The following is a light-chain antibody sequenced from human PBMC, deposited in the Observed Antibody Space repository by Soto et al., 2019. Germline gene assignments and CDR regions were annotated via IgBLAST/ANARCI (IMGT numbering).Light chain of an antibody. V-gene: IGKV3-15*01. Sequence: EFVMTKSPSTLSVSPGERATLSCMASQSVSSNLAWYQRKPGQAPRLLIYGASTRATGIPARFSGSGSGTEFTLTISSLQSEDFAVYYCQQYNNWPPWTFGQGTKVDIK. CDR2: GAS. CDR3: QQYNNWPPWT. J-gene: IGKJ1*01. CDR1: QSVSSN.